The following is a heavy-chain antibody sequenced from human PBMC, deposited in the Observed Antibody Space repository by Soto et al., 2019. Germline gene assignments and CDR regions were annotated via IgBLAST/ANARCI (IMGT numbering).Heavy chain of an antibody. Sequence: PSETLSLTCTVSGGSISSYYWSWIRQPPGKGLEWIGYIYYIGSTNYNPSLKSRVTISVDTSKNQFSLKLSSVTAADTAVYYCATAATYYYYGMDVWGQGTTVTVSS. CDR1: GGSISSYY. CDR3: ATAATYYYYGMDV. V-gene: IGHV4-59*01. CDR2: IYYIGST. J-gene: IGHJ6*02.